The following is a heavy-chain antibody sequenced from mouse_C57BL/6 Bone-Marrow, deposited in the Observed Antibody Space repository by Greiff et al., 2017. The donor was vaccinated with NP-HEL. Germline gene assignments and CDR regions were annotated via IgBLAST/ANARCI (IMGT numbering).Heavy chain of an antibody. D-gene: IGHD1-1*01. CDR2: IDPENGDT. V-gene: IGHV14-4*01. CDR3: TPLLLRPDY. J-gene: IGHJ2*01. CDR1: GFNIKDDY. Sequence: EVQLQESGAELVRPGASVKLSCTASGFNIKDDYMHWVKQRPEQGLEWIGWIDPENGDTEYASKFQGKATITADTSSNTAYLQLSSLTSDDTAVYYCTPLLLRPDYWGQGTTLTVSS.